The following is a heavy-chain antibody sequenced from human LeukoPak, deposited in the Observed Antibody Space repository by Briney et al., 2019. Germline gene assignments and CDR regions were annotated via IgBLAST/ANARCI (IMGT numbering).Heavy chain of an antibody. Sequence: AASVKVSCKASGYTFTSYYMHWVRQAPGQGLEWMGIINPSGGSTSCAQKFQGRVTMTRDTSTSTVYMELSSLRSEDTAVYYCARDLAPSYSGYYGMDVWGQGTTVTVSS. J-gene: IGHJ6*02. CDR1: GYTFTSYY. CDR2: INPSGGST. V-gene: IGHV1-46*01. CDR3: ARDLAPSYSGYYGMDV. D-gene: IGHD1-26*01.